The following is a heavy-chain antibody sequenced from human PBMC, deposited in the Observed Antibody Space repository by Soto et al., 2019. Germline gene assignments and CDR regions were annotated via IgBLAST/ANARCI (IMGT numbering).Heavy chain of an antibody. CDR2: IIPIFGTA. D-gene: IGHD6-13*01. CDR3: ARESVRSSSSWYYYYYGMDV. V-gene: IGHV1-69*13. J-gene: IGHJ6*02. Sequence: SVKVSCKASGGTFSSYAISWVRQAPGQGLEWMGGIIPIFGTANYAQKFQGRVTITADESTSTAYMELSSLRSEDTAVYYCARESVRSSSSWYYYYYGMDVWGQGTTVTVSS. CDR1: GGTFSSYA.